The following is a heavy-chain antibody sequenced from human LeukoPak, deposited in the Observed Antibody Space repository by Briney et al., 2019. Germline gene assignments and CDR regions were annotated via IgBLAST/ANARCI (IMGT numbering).Heavy chain of an antibody. CDR1: GGSISSYY. Sequence: PSETLSLTCTVSGGSISSYYWSWIRQPPGKGPEWIGYIYYSGSTNYNPSLKSRVTISVDTSKNQFSLKLSSVTAADTAVYYCASYGSGSYYKSYSFDYWGQGTLVTVSS. CDR3: ASYGSGSYYKSYSFDY. CDR2: IYYSGST. J-gene: IGHJ4*02. V-gene: IGHV4-59*08. D-gene: IGHD3-10*01.